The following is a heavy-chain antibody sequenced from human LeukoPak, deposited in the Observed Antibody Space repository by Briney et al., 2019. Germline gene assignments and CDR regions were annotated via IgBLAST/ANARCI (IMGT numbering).Heavy chain of an antibody. Sequence: KTGGSLRLSCAASGFTFSDYYMSWIRQAPGKGLEWVSYISSSGTTIYYADSVKGRFTISRDNAKNSLYLQMNSLRAEDTAVYYCAKDRGIASRRGVMDWGQGTLVTVSS. V-gene: IGHV3-11*04. CDR2: ISSSGTTI. CDR3: AKDRGIASRRGVMD. J-gene: IGHJ4*02. CDR1: GFTFSDYY. D-gene: IGHD6-6*01.